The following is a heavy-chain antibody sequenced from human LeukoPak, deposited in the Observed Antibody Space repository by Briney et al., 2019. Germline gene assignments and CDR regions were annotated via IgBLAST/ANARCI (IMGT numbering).Heavy chain of an antibody. Sequence: ASVKVSCKASGYTFTTYTIHWVRQAPGQRLEWMGWINAGNDNTKYSQKFQDRVTITRDTSASTAYMELSSLRSEDTAVYYCARGASYYGMDVWGQGTTVTVSS. CDR3: ARGASYYGMDV. CDR2: INAGNDNT. CDR1: GYTFTTYT. J-gene: IGHJ6*02. V-gene: IGHV1-3*01.